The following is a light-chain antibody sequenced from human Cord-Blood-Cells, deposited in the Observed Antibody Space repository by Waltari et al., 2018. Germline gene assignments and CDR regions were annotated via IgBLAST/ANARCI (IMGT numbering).Light chain of an antibody. J-gene: IGKJ2*01. Sequence: EIVLTQSPGPLSLSPGERATLSCRASQSVSSSYLAWYQQKPGQAPRVLIYGASSGATGIPDRFSGRGSETDFTLTISRLEPEDFAVYYCQQYGSSHTFGQGTKLEIK. CDR2: GAS. CDR1: QSVSSSY. CDR3: QQYGSSHT. V-gene: IGKV3-20*01.